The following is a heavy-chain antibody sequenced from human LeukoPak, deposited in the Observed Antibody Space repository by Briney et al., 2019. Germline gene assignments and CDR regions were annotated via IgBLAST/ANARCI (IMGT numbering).Heavy chain of an antibody. J-gene: IGHJ1*01. CDR2: IYHSGST. CDR1: GGSISTYY. D-gene: IGHD6-6*01. V-gene: IGHV4-59*01. CDR3: ARGGAARLHFQN. Sequence: SETLSLTCTVSGGSISTYYWNWIRQPPGKGLEWIGYIYHSGSTNYNPSLQSRVTISVDTSKNQFSLNLNSVTAAVTAVYYCARGGAARLHFQNWGQGTLVTVSS.